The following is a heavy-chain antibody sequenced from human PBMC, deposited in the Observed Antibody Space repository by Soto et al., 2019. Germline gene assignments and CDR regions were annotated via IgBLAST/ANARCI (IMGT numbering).Heavy chain of an antibody. V-gene: IGHV1-69*13. D-gene: IGHD6-6*01. J-gene: IGHJ4*02. CDR1: GDTFSRYA. CDR3: ARAPGSSSRPLVFDY. Sequence: SVKVSCKASGDTFSRYAISWVRQAPGQGLEWMGGIIPMFGTANYAQKFKGRVTITADESTNTAYMELRSLRSEDTAVYYCARAPGSSSRPLVFDYWGQGTLVTVSS. CDR2: IIPMFGTA.